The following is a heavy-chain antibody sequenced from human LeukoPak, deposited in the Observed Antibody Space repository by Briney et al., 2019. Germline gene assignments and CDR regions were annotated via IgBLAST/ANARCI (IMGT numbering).Heavy chain of an antibody. CDR1: GFTFSTYS. J-gene: IGHJ4*02. V-gene: IGHV3-23*01. CDR3: ARDYADYVGYFFFDY. Sequence: PGGSLRLSCAASGFTFSTYSMNWVRQAPGKGLEWVSSISGGGETTYYADPAKGRFTISRDNSQNTLYLQMNSLRAEDTAVYYCARDYADYVGYFFFDYWGQGTLVTVSS. CDR2: ISGGGETT. D-gene: IGHD4-17*01.